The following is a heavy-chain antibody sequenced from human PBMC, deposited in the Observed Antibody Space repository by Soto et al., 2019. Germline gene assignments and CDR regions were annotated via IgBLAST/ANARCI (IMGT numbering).Heavy chain of an antibody. J-gene: IGHJ6*03. CDR2: IKRDGSTT. Sequence: EVQLVESGGGLVQPGGSLRLSCAASGFTFSDYWMHWVRQAPGKGLEWVSRIKRDGSTTNYANSVKGRFTIPRDNANNTLYLEMNSLMVEDTADYYCVRGAIINYYDDVWCKGTTVIVSS. CDR1: GFTFSDYW. CDR3: VRGAIINYYDDV. V-gene: IGHV3-74*01.